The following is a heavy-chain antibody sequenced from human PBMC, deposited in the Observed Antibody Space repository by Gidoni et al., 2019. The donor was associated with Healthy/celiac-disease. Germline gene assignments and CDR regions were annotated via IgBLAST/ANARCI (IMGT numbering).Heavy chain of an antibody. Sequence: TYYNPSLKSRVTISVDTSKNQFSLKLSSVTAADTAVYYCARHVFTFGGVIPTWGQGTLVTVSS. CDR2: T. J-gene: IGHJ4*02. D-gene: IGHD3-16*02. CDR3: ARHVFTFGGVIPT. V-gene: IGHV4-39*01.